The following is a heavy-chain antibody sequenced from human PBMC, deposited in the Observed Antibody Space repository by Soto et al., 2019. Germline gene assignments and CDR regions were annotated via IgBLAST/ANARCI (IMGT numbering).Heavy chain of an antibody. Sequence: SQTLSLTCAISGDSVSRNSSSWNWIRQSPSRGLEWLGRTYYRSKWYNDYAVSVKSRIIINPDTSKNQFSLQLNSVTPEDTAVYYCARGAPSYYAMDVWGQGTTVTVSS. CDR1: GDSVSRNSSS. CDR2: TYYRSKWYN. V-gene: IGHV6-1*01. CDR3: ARGAPSYYAMDV. J-gene: IGHJ6*02.